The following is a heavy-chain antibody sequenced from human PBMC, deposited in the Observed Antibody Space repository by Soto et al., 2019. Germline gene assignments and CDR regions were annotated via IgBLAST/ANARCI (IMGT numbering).Heavy chain of an antibody. CDR1: GGSFTSNNW. CDR3: ASRDPGTSVDY. J-gene: IGHJ4*02. V-gene: IGHV4-4*02. CDR2: IYRTGST. D-gene: IGHD1-7*01. Sequence: LALTCAVSGGSFTSNNWWTWVRQPPGQGLEWIGEIYRTGSTNYNPSLKSRVTISLDKSENQFSLKVTSLTAADTAVYYCASRDPGTSVDYWGQGTLVTVSS.